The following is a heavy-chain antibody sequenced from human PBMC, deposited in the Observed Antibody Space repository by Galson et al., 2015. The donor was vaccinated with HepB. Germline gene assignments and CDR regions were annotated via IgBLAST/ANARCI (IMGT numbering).Heavy chain of an antibody. J-gene: IGHJ5*02. Sequence: SVKVSCKASGGTFSSYAISWVRQAPGQGLEWMGGIIPIFGTANYAQKFQGRVTITADESTSTAYMELSSLRSEDTAVYYCARWLAGQLVRAGFDPWGQGTLVTVSS. D-gene: IGHD6-13*01. V-gene: IGHV1-69*13. CDR3: ARWLAGQLVRAGFDP. CDR2: IIPIFGTA. CDR1: GGTFSSYA.